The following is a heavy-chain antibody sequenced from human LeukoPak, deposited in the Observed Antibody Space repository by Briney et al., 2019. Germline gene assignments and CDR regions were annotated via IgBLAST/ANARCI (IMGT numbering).Heavy chain of an antibody. CDR1: GFTFSSYA. CDR3: TTDLSVEVIDY. J-gene: IGHJ4*02. D-gene: IGHD3-22*01. Sequence: GGSLRLSCAASGFTFSSYAMHWVRQAPGKGLEWVGRIKSKTDGGTTDYAAPVKGRFTISRDDSKNTLYLQMNSLKTEDTAVYYCTTDLSVEVIDYWGQGTLVTVSS. V-gene: IGHV3-15*01. CDR2: IKSKTDGGTT.